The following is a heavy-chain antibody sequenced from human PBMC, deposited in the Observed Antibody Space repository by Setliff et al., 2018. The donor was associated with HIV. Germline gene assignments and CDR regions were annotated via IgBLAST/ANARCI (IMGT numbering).Heavy chain of an antibody. Sequence: PSETLSLTCTVSGYSIISSNWWGWIRQPPGKGLAWTGYIYYSGSTYYNPSLKSRVTISADTSKNQFSLKLSSVTAADTAVYYCARGRNFWSDYYHYYYMDVWGKGTMVTVSS. CDR3: ARGRNFWSDYYHYYYMDV. CDR1: GYSIISSNW. J-gene: IGHJ6*03. D-gene: IGHD3-3*01. CDR2: IYYSGST. V-gene: IGHV4-28*03.